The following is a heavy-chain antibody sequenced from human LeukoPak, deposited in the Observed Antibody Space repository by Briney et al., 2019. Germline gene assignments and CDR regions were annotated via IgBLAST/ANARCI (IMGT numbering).Heavy chain of an antibody. J-gene: IGHJ4*02. CDR1: GITVSSNY. CDR3: AGSPNPYYLDY. CDR2: IYSDGST. Sequence: PGGSLRLSCAASGITVSSNYMSWVRQAPGKGLEWVSLIYSDGSTYYADSVKGRFTISRDNSKNTLDLQTSSLRAEDSAVYYCAGSPNPYYLDYWGQGTLVSVSP. V-gene: IGHV3-53*01.